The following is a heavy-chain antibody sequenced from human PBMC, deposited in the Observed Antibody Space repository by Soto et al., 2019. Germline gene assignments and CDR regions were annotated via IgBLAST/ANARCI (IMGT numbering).Heavy chain of an antibody. Sequence: SETLSLTCTVSGGSISSYYWSWIRQPPGKGLEWIGYIYYSGSTNYNPPLKSRVTISVDTSKNQFSLKLSSVTAADTAVYYCARMVRGVMISPFDPWGQGTLVTVSS. D-gene: IGHD3-10*01. V-gene: IGHV4-59*01. CDR1: GGSISSYY. CDR3: ARMVRGVMISPFDP. CDR2: IYYSGST. J-gene: IGHJ5*02.